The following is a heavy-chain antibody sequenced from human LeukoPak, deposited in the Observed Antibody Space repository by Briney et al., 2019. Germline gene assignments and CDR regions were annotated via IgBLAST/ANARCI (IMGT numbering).Heavy chain of an antibody. V-gene: IGHV1-18*01. D-gene: IGHD3-3*01. J-gene: IGHJ4*02. CDR1: GYTFTSYG. Sequence: ASVKVSCKASGYTFTSYGISWVRQAPGQGLEWMGWISAYNGNTNYAQKLQGRVTVTTDTSTSTAYMELRSLRSDDTAVYYCAREGDYYDFWSGYSPLAYWGQGTLVTVSS. CDR3: AREGDYYDFWSGYSPLAY. CDR2: ISAYNGNT.